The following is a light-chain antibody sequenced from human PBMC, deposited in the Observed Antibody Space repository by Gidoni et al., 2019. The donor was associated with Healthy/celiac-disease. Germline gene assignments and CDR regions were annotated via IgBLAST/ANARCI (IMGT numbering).Light chain of an antibody. V-gene: IGLV3-1*01. CDR3: QAWDSSTAV. J-gene: IGLJ7*01. Sequence: SYELTQPPSVSVSPGQTASITCSGDKLADKYACWYQQNPGQSPVLVIYQDSKRPAGIPERFSGSNSGNTATLTISGTQAMDEADYYCQAWDSSTAVFGGGTQLTVL. CDR1: KLADKY. CDR2: QDS.